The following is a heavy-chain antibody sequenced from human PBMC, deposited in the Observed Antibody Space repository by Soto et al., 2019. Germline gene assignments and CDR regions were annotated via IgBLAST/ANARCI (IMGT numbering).Heavy chain of an antibody. V-gene: IGHV1-46*01. J-gene: IGHJ4*02. D-gene: IGHD2-2*01. CDR3: AREMTHTNYFDY. Sequence: VQLVQSGAEVQKPGASVTVSCTASGYTFTTYYMQWMRQAPGQGPEWLAMIDPRSGNTNYAQSIQGRVAVTRDTSTNTVYLELSSLRSEDTALYYCAREMTHTNYFDYWGQGTPVTVSS. CDR2: IDPRSGNT. CDR1: GYTFTTYY.